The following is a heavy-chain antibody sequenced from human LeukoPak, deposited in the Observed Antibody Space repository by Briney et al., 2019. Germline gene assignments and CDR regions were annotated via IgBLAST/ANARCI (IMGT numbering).Heavy chain of an antibody. J-gene: IGHJ4*02. D-gene: IGHD6-13*01. V-gene: IGHV3-7*03. Sequence: GGSLRLSRAASGFPFNAYWMTWVRQAPGKGLEWVANIRQDGDTKYYVDSVKGRFTISRDNAMNSLYLQMNSLRAEDTAIYYCARSLPYGTTWYGRSDFWGQGTLVTVSS. CDR2: IRQDGDTK. CDR1: GFPFNAYW. CDR3: ARSLPYGTTWYGRSDF.